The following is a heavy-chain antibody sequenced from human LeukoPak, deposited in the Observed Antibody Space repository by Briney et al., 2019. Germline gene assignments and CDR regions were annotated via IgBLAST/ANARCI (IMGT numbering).Heavy chain of an antibody. J-gene: IGHJ4*02. D-gene: IGHD2-2*01. CDR1: LGTLSCYA. CDR2: IIPIFGTA. V-gene: IGHV1-69*01. Sequence: SVTVSCKASLGTLSCYAINWVRQAPGQGLEWMGGIIPIFGTANYAQKLQDRVTINADESTSTAYMELSSLRSEDAAIYYCASRLYCSNTRCRNFPFAYWGQGTLVTVSS. CDR3: ASRLYCSNTRCRNFPFAY.